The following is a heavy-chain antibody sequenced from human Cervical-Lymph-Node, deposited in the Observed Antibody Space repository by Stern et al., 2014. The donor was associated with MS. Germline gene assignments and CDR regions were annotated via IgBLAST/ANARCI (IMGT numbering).Heavy chain of an antibody. CDR1: GFTFDSYA. Sequence: DQLVESGGGVVQPGRSLRLSCAASGFTFDSYAMHWVRQTPGKGLEWVAVISYDGDNKYYADSVKGRFTISRDTSKNTTYLLMNSLRPEDPAVYYCARERFSSSSRLFDYWGQGALVTVTS. D-gene: IGHD6-6*01. CDR2: ISYDGDNK. CDR3: ARERFSSSSRLFDY. J-gene: IGHJ4*02. V-gene: IGHV3-30-3*01.